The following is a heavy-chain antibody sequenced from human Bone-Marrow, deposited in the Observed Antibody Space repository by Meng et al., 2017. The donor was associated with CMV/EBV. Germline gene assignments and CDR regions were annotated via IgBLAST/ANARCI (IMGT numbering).Heavy chain of an antibody. V-gene: IGHV4-59*01. CDR3: ARGYYDFWSGYFAFDI. CDR2: IYYSGST. J-gene: IGHJ3*02. CDR1: GGTISSYY. D-gene: IGHD3-3*01. Sequence: SETLSLTCTVSGGTISSYYWNWIRQPPGKGLEWIGYIYYSGSTNYNPSLKSRVTISVDTSKNQFSLKLSSVTAADTAVYYCARGYYDFWSGYFAFDIWGQGTMVTVSS.